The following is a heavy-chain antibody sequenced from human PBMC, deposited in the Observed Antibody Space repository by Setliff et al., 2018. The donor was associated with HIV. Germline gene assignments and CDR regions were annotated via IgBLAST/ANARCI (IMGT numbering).Heavy chain of an antibody. J-gene: IGHJ4*02. V-gene: IGHV3-30*02. D-gene: IGHD3-22*01. CDR2: IRYDGSNK. Sequence: RLSCAASGFTFSSYGMHWVRQAPGKGLEWVAFIRYDGSNKYYADSVKGRFTISRDNSKNTLYLQMNSLRAEDTAVYYCAKDRYYDSSGSPFDYWGQGTLVTVSS. CDR3: AKDRYYDSSGSPFDY. CDR1: GFTFSSYG.